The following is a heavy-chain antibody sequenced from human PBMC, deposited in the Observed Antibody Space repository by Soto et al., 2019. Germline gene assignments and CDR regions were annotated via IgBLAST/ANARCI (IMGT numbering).Heavy chain of an antibody. Sequence: QVQLVESGGGVVQPGKSLRLSCAASGFAFSSYTMYWVRQTPRKGLEWVAVISYDGSDKYYADSVTGRFTISRDNSKNTLYLQMNSLRVEDTSVYYCAREYSSAVVAPGYWGQGSLVTVSS. CDR1: GFAFSSYT. CDR2: ISYDGSDK. D-gene: IGHD3-22*01. CDR3: AREYSSAVVAPGY. V-gene: IGHV3-30-3*01. J-gene: IGHJ4*02.